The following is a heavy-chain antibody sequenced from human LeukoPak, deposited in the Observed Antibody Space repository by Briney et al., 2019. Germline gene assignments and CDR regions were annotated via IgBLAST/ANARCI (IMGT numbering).Heavy chain of an antibody. CDR2: IRSKAYGGTT. CDR1: EFSVGSNY. J-gene: IGHJ4*02. D-gene: IGHD6-13*01. CDR3: RAVAAAGTDGDY. V-gene: IGHV3-49*04. Sequence: PGGSLRLSCAASEFSVGSNYMTWVRQAPGKGLEWVGFIRSKAYGGTTEYAASVKGRFTISRDDSKSIAYLQMNSLKTEDTAVYYCRAVAAAGTDGDYWGQGTLVTVSS.